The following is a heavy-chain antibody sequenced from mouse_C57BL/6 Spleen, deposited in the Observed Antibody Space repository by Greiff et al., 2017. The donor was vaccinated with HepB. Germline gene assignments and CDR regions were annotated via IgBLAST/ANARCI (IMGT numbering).Heavy chain of an antibody. J-gene: IGHJ3*01. CDR2: IDPETGGT. V-gene: IGHV1-15*01. Sequence: VQLQQSGAELVRPGASVTLSCKASGYTFTDYEMHWVKQTPVHGLAWIGAIDPETGGTAYNQKFKGKAILAADKSSSTAYIELRSLTSEDSAVYYCTNNYDYDGFAYWGKGTLVTVAA. CDR1: GYTFTDYE. D-gene: IGHD2-4*01. CDR3: TNNYDYDGFAY.